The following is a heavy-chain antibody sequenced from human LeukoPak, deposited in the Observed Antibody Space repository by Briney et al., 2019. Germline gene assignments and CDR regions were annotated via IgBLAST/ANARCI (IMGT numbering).Heavy chain of an antibody. D-gene: IGHD1-26*01. J-gene: IGHJ4*02. CDR3: ARGRSRAVYSGSYYGFDY. CDR2: IYYSGST. CDR1: GGSISTYY. Sequence: PSETLSLTCTVSGGSISTYYWSWIRQPPGKGLEWIGYIYYSGSTSYNPSLKSRITISVDTFKNQFSLKLSSVTAADTAVYYCARGRSRAVYSGSYYGFDYWGQGTLVTVSS. V-gene: IGHV4-59*12.